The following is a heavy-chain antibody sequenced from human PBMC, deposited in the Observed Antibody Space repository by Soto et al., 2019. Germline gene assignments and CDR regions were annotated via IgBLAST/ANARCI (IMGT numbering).Heavy chain of an antibody. CDR2: IKQDGSEK. D-gene: IGHD4-4*01. CDR3: AREGVTNYTDYYFDL. V-gene: IGHV3-7*01. Sequence: PGGSLRLSCAASGFTFSSYWMSWFRQAPGKGLEWVANIKQDGSEKYYVDSVKGRFTISRDNAKNSLYLQMNSLRAEDTAVYYCAREGVTNYTDYYFDLWGHGALVTVS. J-gene: IGHJ4*01. CDR1: GFTFSSYW.